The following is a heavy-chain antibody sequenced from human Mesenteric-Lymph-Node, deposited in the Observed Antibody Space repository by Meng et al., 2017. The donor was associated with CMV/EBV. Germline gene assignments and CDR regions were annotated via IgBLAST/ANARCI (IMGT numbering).Heavy chain of an antibody. CDR2: IYHSGST. V-gene: IGHV4-38-2*02. J-gene: IGHJ5*02. D-gene: IGHD3-3*01. Sequence: SETLSLTCTVSGFSIGRAYHWGWTRQPPGKGLEWIGSIYHSGSTFYNPSLKSRLIISIDAAKNQFSLNLASVTAADTAVYYCARFPFNWSGYYGVGWFDPWGLGTLVTVSS. CDR1: GFSIGRAYH. CDR3: ARFPFNWSGYYGVGWFDP.